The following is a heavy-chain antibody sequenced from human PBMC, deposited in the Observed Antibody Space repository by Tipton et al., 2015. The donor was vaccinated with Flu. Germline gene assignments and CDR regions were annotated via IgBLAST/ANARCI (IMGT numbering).Heavy chain of an antibody. CDR1: GFNFDDLA. V-gene: IGHV3-9*01. CDR3: VRAIAAADSS. D-gene: IGHD6-13*01. CDR2: ISYNSAYI. Sequence: QLVQSGGGLVQPGRALTLSCAVSGFNFDDLAMHWVRQAPGKGLEWVSGISYNSAYIGYADSVKGRFTISRDNARDSLYLQMNSLRVEDTAVYYCVRAIAAADSSWGQGTLVTVSS. J-gene: IGHJ4*02.